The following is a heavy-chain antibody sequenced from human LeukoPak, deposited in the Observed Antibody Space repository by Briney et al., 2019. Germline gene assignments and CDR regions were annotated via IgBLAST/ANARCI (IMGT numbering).Heavy chain of an antibody. Sequence: PSETLSLTCTVSGGSISSYYWSWIRQPPGKGLEWIGYIYYSGSTNYNPSLKSRVTISVDTSKNQFSLKLSSVTAADTAVYYCASSAGVGATYFHYWGQGTLVTVSS. J-gene: IGHJ4*02. V-gene: IGHV4-59*01. CDR2: IYYSGST. CDR1: GGSISSYY. CDR3: ASSAGVGATYFHY. D-gene: IGHD1-26*01.